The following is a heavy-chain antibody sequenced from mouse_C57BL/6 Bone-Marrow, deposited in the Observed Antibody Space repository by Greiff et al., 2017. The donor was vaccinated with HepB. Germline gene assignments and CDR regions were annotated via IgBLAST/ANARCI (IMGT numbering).Heavy chain of an antibody. Sequence: LVESGAELVRPGASVTLSCKASGYTFTDYEMHWVKQTPVHGLEWIGAIDPETGGTAYNQKFKGKAILTADKSSSTAYMELRSLTSEDSAVYYCTRKKASSYFDYWGQGTTLTVSS. CDR3: TRKKASSYFDY. D-gene: IGHD6-1*01. CDR2: IDPETGGT. J-gene: IGHJ2*01. V-gene: IGHV1-15*01. CDR1: GYTFTDYE.